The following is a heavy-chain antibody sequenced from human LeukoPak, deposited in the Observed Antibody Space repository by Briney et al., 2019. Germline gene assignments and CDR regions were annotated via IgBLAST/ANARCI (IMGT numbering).Heavy chain of an antibody. V-gene: IGHV4-59*12. Sequence: SETLSLTCTVSGGSISSYYWSWIRQPPGKGLEWIGSIYYSGSTYYNPSLKSRVTISVDTSKNQFSLKLSSVTAADTAVYYCARDGSFRITMIVVVTDGMDVWGQGTTVTVSS. D-gene: IGHD3-22*01. CDR1: GGSISSYY. CDR3: ARDGSFRITMIVVVTDGMDV. CDR2: IYYSGST. J-gene: IGHJ6*02.